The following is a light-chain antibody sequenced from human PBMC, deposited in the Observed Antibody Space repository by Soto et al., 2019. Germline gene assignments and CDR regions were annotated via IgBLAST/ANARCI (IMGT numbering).Light chain of an antibody. Sequence: DIQMTQSPSSLSASVGDRVTITCRASQGIDNRLAWYQQKPEKAPKLLIYWASTRESGVPDRFSASGSGTDFTLTITSLQAQDVAVYYCQQYYSTPSTFGQGTRLEI. V-gene: IGKV1-27*01. J-gene: IGKJ5*01. CDR1: QGIDNR. CDR2: WAS. CDR3: QQYYSTPST.